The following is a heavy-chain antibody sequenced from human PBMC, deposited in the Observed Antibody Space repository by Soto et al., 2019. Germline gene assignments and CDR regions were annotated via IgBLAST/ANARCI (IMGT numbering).Heavy chain of an antibody. Sequence: KPGGSLRLSCAASGFTFSNAWMSWVRQAPGKGLEWVGRIKSKTDGGTTDYAAPVKGRFTISRDDSKNTLYLQMNSLKTEDTAVYYCTTPPVGATLIGMDVWGQGTTVTVSS. J-gene: IGHJ6*02. CDR2: IKSKTDGGTT. CDR1: GFTFSNAW. CDR3: TTPPVGATLIGMDV. D-gene: IGHD1-26*01. V-gene: IGHV3-15*01.